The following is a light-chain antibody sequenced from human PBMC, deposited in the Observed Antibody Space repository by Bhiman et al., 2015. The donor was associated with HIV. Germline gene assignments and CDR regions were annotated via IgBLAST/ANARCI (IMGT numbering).Light chain of an antibody. CDR3: QAWDSSTGGV. J-gene: IGLJ1*01. CDR2: EDT. CDR1: KLGDKY. Sequence: SYALTQPPSVSVSPGQTASITCSGHKLGDKYASWYQQRPGQSPVLVIYEDTKRPSGIPERFSGSNSGNTATLTISGTQAMDEADYYCQAWDSSTGGVFGTGTKVTVL. V-gene: IGLV3-1*01.